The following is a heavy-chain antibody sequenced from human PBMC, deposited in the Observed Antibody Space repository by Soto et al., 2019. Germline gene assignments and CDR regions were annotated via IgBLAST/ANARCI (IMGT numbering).Heavy chain of an antibody. CDR1: GYNFTSYG. J-gene: IGHJ4*02. CDR2: ISAHNGNT. CDR3: ARGRYGDY. V-gene: IGHV1-18*01. D-gene: IGHD1-1*01. Sequence: QVHRVQSGAEVKMPGASVKVSWKASGYNFTSYGITWVRQAPGQGLEWMGWISAHNGNTDYAQKLQGRVIVTRDTSTSTAYMELRSLRSDDTAVYYCARGRYGDYWGQGALVTVSS.